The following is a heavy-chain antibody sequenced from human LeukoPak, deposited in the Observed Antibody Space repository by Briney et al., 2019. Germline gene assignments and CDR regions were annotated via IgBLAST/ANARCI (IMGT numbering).Heavy chain of an antibody. J-gene: IGHJ4*02. CDR1: SGSISSYY. D-gene: IGHD3-3*01. CDR2: IYYSGST. CDR3: ARGGTIFGVVIDYYFDY. Sequence: PSETLSLTCTVSSGSISSYYWSWIRQPPGKGLEWIGYIYYSGSTYYNPSLKSRVTISVDTSKNQFSLKLSSVTAADTAAYYCARGGTIFGVVIDYYFDYWGQGTLVTVSS. V-gene: IGHV4-59*08.